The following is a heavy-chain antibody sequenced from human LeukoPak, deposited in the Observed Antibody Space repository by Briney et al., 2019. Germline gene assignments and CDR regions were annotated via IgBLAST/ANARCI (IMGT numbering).Heavy chain of an antibody. Sequence: GASVKVSCKASGYSFSNFHINWVRQASGQGLEWIGWVSPKTGDRGYALKFQGRVTMTSDTSETTVYMEVRSLTSEDTAVYYCARTMGTSTSSTLDYWGQGTLVTVSS. CDR2: VSPKTGDR. J-gene: IGHJ4*02. CDR1: GYSFSNFH. D-gene: IGHD2-2*01. CDR3: ARTMGTSTSSTLDY. V-gene: IGHV1-8*01.